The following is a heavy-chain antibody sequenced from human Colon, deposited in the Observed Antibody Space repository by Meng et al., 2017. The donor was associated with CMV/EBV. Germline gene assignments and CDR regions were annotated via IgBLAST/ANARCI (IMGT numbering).Heavy chain of an antibody. D-gene: IGHD3-10*01. CDR2: INPNSGGT. CDR1: YTFTGYY. Sequence: YTFTGYYMHWVRQAPGQGLEWMGWINPNSGGTNCAQKFQGRVTMTRDTSISTAYMELSRLRSDDTAVYYCARDPVYYGSGSYYNTGGYWGQGTLVTVPQ. J-gene: IGHJ4*02. CDR3: ARDPVYYGSGSYYNTGGY. V-gene: IGHV1-2*02.